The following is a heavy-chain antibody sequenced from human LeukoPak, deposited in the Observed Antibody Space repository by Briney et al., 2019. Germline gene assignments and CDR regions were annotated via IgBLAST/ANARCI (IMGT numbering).Heavy chain of an antibody. CDR2: ISGSGGST. V-gene: IGHV3-23*01. CDR3: AKSAWGAVTTTFDY. J-gene: IGHJ4*02. Sequence: GGSLRLSCAASGFTFSSYAMSWVRQAPGKGLEWVSAISGSGGSTYYADSVKGRFTIPRDNSKNTLYLQMNSLRAEDTAAYYCAKSAWGAVTTTFDYWGQGTLVTVSS. CDR1: GFTFSSYA. D-gene: IGHD4-17*01.